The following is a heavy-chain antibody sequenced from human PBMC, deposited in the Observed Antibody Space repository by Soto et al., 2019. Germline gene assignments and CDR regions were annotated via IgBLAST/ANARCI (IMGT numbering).Heavy chain of an antibody. D-gene: IGHD2-15*01. CDR2: ISAYNGNT. CDR3: AIFGYCSGGTCYSVY. J-gene: IGHJ4*02. V-gene: IGHV1-18*01. CDR1: GYTFTSYG. Sequence: GASVKVSCKASGYTFTSYGINWVRQAPGQGLEWMGWISAYNGNTNYAQKLQGRVTLTTDTSTSTVYMELRSLRSDDTAVYYCAIFGYCSGGTCYSVYWGQGTLVTVSS.